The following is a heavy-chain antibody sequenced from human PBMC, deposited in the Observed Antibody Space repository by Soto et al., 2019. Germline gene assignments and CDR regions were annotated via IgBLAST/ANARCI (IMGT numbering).Heavy chain of an antibody. J-gene: IGHJ6*02. CDR1: GFTFSSYW. CDR2: IKEDGSEK. Sequence: LRLSCAESGFTFSSYWMSWVRQAPGKGLEWVANIKEDGSEKYYVDSVKGRFTISRDNAKNSVYLHMNSLRAEDTAVYYCARRQTGTTFYFYGMDVWGQGTTVTVSS. D-gene: IGHD1-1*01. V-gene: IGHV3-7*03. CDR3: ARRQTGTTFYFYGMDV.